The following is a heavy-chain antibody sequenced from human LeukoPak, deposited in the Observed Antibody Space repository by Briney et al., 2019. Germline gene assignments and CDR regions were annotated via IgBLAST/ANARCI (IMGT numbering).Heavy chain of an antibody. CDR3: ARGPYCLPYFDY. D-gene: IGHD5/OR15-5a*01. J-gene: IGHJ4*02. Sequence: GASVKVSCKASGGTFSSYAISWVLQAPGQGLEWMGRIIPILGIANYAQKFQGRVTITADKSTSTAYMELSSLRSEDTAVYYCARGPYCLPYFDYWGQGTLVTVSS. CDR1: GGTFSSYA. V-gene: IGHV1-69*04. CDR2: IIPILGIA.